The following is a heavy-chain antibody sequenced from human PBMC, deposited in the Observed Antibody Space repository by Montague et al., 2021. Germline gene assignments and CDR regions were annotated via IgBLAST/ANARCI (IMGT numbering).Heavy chain of an antibody. CDR2: IGDSGRNT. D-gene: IGHD5-24*01. V-gene: IGHV3-23*01. CDR1: GFTLGSSA. Sequence: SLRLSCAASGFTLGSSAMSWVRQAPGKGLEWVSSIGDSGRNTYYADSVKGRFTVSRDNSKNTLYLQMNSLSPEDTAVYYCAKRMAIYKQLYYFDYWGRGALVTVSS. J-gene: IGHJ4*02. CDR3: AKRMAIYKQLYYFDY.